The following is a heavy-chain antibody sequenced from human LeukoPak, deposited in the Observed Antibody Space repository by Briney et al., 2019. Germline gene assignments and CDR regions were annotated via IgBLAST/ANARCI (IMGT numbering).Heavy chain of an antibody. Sequence: GGSLRLSCAASGFTFSSYAMSWVRQAPGKGLEWVSAISGSGGSTYYADSVKGRFTISRDNSKNTLYLQMNSLRAEDTAVYYCAALKPVTLRYFDWLSIDYWGQGTLVTVSS. D-gene: IGHD3-9*01. CDR1: GFTFSSYA. J-gene: IGHJ4*02. V-gene: IGHV3-23*01. CDR2: ISGSGGST. CDR3: AALKPVTLRYFDWLSIDY.